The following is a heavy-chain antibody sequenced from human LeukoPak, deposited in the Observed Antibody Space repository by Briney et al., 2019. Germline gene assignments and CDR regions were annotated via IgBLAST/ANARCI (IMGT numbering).Heavy chain of an antibody. CDR3: AREAARGDY. D-gene: IGHD6-6*01. CDR1: GFTFSSYS. V-gene: IGHV3-21*01. J-gene: IGHJ4*02. Sequence: GGSLRLSCAASGFTFSSYSMNWVRQAPGKGLEWVSSISSSSSYIYYADSVKAQFTISRDNDKNSLYLQMNSLRAEDTAVYYCAREAARGDYWGQGTLVTVSS. CDR2: ISSSSSYI.